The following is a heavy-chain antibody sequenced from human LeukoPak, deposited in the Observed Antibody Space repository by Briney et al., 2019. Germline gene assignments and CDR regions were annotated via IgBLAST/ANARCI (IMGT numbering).Heavy chain of an antibody. CDR3: ARGSAVQGFGF. D-gene: IGHD3-10*02. Sequence: PGGSLRLSCAASGFTLSSDYMSWVRQAPGKGLEWISVIYIGGTTYYADSVKGRFTISRDNSKNTLYLQMSSLRAEDTAVYYCARGSAVQGFGFWGQGTLVTVSS. CDR1: GFTLSSDY. CDR2: IYIGGTT. V-gene: IGHV3-53*01. J-gene: IGHJ4*02.